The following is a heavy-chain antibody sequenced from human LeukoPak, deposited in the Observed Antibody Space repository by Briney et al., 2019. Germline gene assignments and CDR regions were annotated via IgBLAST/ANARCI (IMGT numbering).Heavy chain of an antibody. V-gene: IGHV3-30*02. J-gene: IGHJ4*02. CDR1: GFTFSSYG. CDR3: AKSSDSSDFPYFDY. Sequence: GSLRLSCAASGFTFSSYGMHWVRQAPGKGLEWVAFIRYDGSNKYYADSVKGRFTISRDNSKNTLYLQMSSLRAEDTAVYYCAKSSDSSDFPYFDYWGEGTLVTVSS. D-gene: IGHD3-22*01. CDR2: IRYDGSNK.